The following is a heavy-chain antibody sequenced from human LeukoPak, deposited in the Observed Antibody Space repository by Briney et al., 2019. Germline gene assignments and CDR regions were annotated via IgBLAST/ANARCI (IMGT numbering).Heavy chain of an antibody. V-gene: IGHV1-2*02. Sequence: ALVKVSCKASGYTFTDYYMHWVRQAPGQGLEWMGWINPNSGGTKDAQKFQGRVTMTRDTSISTAYMELSSLRSDDTAVYYCVRDGAFDIWGQGTMVTVSS. J-gene: IGHJ3*02. CDR3: VRDGAFDI. CDR2: INPNSGGT. CDR1: GYTFTDYY.